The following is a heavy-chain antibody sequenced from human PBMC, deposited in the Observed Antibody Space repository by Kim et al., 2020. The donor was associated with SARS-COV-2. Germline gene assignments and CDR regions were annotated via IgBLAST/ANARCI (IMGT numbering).Heavy chain of an antibody. D-gene: IGHD5-12*01. J-gene: IGHJ3*02. CDR1: GYSISSGYY. CDR2: FSHSGGT. V-gene: IGHV4-38-2*02. Sequence: SETLSLTCTVSGYSISSGYYWGWVRQPPGKGLEWIGGFSHSGGTYYKTSLKSRLTISVDTSKDQFSLKLSSVTAADTAVYDCSRYMVATTLDAFDIWG. CDR3: SRYMVATTLDAFDI.